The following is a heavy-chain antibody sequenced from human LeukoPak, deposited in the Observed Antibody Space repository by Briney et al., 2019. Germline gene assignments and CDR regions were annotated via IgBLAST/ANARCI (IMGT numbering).Heavy chain of an antibody. V-gene: IGHV1-24*01. J-gene: IGHJ3*02. CDR2: FDPEDGET. CDR3: ATDPSSGFDAFDI. CDR1: GYTLTELS. Sequence: ASVRVSCKVSGYTLTELSMHWVRQAPGKGLEWMGAFDPEDGETIYAQKFQGRVTMTEDTSTDTAYMELSSLRSEDTAVYYCATDPSSGFDAFDIWGQGTMVTVSS.